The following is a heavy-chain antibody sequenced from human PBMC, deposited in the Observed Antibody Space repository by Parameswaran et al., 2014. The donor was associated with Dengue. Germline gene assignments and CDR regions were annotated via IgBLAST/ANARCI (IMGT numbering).Heavy chain of an antibody. J-gene: IGHJ4*02. CDR2: ISGSGGST. D-gene: IGHD3-22*01. Sequence: VRQAPGKGLEWVSAISGSGGSTYYADSVKGRFTISRDNSKNTLYLQMNSLRAEDTAVYYCAKDAEVEAYYYDSSGQYYFDYWGQGTLVTVSS. CDR3: AKDAEVEAYYYDSSGQYYFDY. V-gene: IGHV3-23*01.